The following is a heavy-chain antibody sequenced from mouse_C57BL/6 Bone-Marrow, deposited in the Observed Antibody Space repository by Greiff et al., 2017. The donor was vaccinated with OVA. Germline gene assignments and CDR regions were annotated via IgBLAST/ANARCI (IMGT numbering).Heavy chain of an antibody. V-gene: IGHV1-55*01. CDR1: GYTFTSYW. CDR2: IYPGSGST. J-gene: IGHJ3*01. CDR3: ARIGDYYGSSYEGVFAY. Sequence: QVQLQQPGAELVKPGASVKMSCKASGYTFTSYWITWVKQSPGQGLEWIGDIYPGSGSTNYNEKFKSKATLTVDTSSRTAYMQLSSLTSEDSAVYYCARIGDYYGSSYEGVFAYWGQGTLVTVSA. D-gene: IGHD1-1*01.